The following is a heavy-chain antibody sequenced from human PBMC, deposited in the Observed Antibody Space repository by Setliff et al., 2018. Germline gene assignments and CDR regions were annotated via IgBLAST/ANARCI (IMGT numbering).Heavy chain of an antibody. CDR3: ARGFDVCGGGACYTDGPYYFDY. CDR1: GFSFSDSF. D-gene: IGHD2-21*02. Sequence: GGSLRLSCEASGFSFSDSFMSWIRQAPGRGLEWIAYISPDNKKIYHADSVKGRFTISRDNSKRMLYLQMNSLRAEDTAVYYCARGFDVCGGGACYTDGPYYFDYWGLGTLVTVSS. J-gene: IGHJ4*02. V-gene: IGHV3-11*04. CDR2: ISPDNKKI.